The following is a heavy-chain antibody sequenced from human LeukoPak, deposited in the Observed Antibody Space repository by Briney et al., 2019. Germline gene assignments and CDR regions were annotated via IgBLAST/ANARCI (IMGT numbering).Heavy chain of an antibody. D-gene: IGHD5-18*01. CDR1: GFTFSSYS. J-gene: IGHJ4*02. V-gene: IGHV3-21*04. Sequence: GGSLRLSCAASGFTFSSYSMNWVRQAPGKGLEWVSSITSSSSYIYYADSVKGRFTISRDNAKNSLYLQMNSLRAEDTAVYYCAKYRGYNYDYAIDYWGQGTLVTVSS. CDR3: AKYRGYNYDYAIDY. CDR2: ITSSSSYI.